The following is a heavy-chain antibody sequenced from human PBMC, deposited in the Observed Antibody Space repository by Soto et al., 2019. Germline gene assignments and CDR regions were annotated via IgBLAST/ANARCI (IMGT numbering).Heavy chain of an antibody. Sequence: GGSLRLSCAASGFTYSTYTMHWVRQAPGKGLECVAVISYDGNSKFYADSVKGRFTISRDNTKHTLYLQMNSLRAEDTAVYYCARDVAYNRQDYWGLGTLVTVSS. D-gene: IGHD1-20*01. CDR2: ISYDGNSK. V-gene: IGHV3-30-3*01. CDR1: GFTYSTYT. CDR3: ARDVAYNRQDY. J-gene: IGHJ4*02.